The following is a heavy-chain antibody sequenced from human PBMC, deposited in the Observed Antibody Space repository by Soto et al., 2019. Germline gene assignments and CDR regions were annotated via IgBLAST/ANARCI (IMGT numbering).Heavy chain of an antibody. D-gene: IGHD1-7*01. CDR1: GLTFSNYY. CDR2: VSGSGAII. Sequence: EVQLLESGGGLVQPGGSLRLSCAASGLTFSNYYMNWVRQAPGKGLEWVSVVSGSGAIIYYADSVKGRFTITRDNSKNMLYLKRNGLRAEDMAVYYCAEGGGGLELRDWGQGTLVTVSS. V-gene: IGHV3-23*01. J-gene: IGHJ4*02. CDR3: AEGGGGLELRD.